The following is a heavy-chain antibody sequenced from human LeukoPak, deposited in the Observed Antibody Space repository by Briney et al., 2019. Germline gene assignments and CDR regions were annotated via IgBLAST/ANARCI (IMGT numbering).Heavy chain of an antibody. CDR2: IYYSGST. CDR1: GGSISSGGYY. V-gene: IGHV4-31*03. Sequence: SETLSLTCTVSGGSISSGGYYWSWIRQHPGKGLEWIVYIYYSGSTYYNPSLKSRVTISVDTSKNQFSLKLSSVTAADTAVYYCAREHYDSSGYYDDYWGQGTLVTVSS. D-gene: IGHD3-22*01. J-gene: IGHJ4*02. CDR3: AREHYDSSGYYDDY.